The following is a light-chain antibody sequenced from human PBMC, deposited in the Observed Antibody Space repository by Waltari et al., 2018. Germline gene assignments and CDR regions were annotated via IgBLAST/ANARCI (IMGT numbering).Light chain of an antibody. J-gene: IGKJ1*01. CDR2: GAS. CDR1: QSVRSSY. Sequence: EVVLTQSSGTLSLSPGERATPSCRARQSVRSSYLAWYQQKPGQAPRPLIYGASSRVTGIPDRFSVSGSGTDFTLSISRLEPEDFAVYYCQQYGSSPPTFGLGTQVEIK. CDR3: QQYGSSPPT. V-gene: IGKV3-20*01.